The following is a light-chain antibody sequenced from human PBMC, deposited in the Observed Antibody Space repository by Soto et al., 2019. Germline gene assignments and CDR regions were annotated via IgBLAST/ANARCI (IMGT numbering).Light chain of an antibody. CDR2: SNN. Sequence: QSVLTQPPSASGTPGQRVTISCSGSSSNIGSNTVNWYQQLPGTAPKLLIYSNNQRPSGVPDRFSGSKSGTSASLAISGLQSEDEADYYCAAWDDSLNGPPLVFGGGTKLTVL. V-gene: IGLV1-44*01. J-gene: IGLJ2*01. CDR1: SSNIGSNT. CDR3: AAWDDSLNGPPLV.